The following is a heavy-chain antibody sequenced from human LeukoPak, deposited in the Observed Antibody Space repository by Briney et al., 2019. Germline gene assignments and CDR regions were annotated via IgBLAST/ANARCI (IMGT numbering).Heavy chain of an antibody. D-gene: IGHD3-16*01. CDR2: ISAYNGNT. Sequence: ASVKVSCKASGYTFTSYDISWVRQAPGQGLEWMGWISAYNGNTNYAQKLQGRVTMTTDTSTSTAYLELRSLRSDDTAVYYCARAIAGDYYFDYWGQGTLVTVSS. CDR3: ARAIAGDYYFDY. V-gene: IGHV1-18*01. CDR1: GYTFTSYD. J-gene: IGHJ4*02.